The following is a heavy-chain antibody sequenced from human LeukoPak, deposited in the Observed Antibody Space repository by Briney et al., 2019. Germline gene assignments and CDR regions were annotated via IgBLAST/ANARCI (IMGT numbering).Heavy chain of an antibody. Sequence: SQTLSLTCTVSGGSISSGGYYWSWIRQPPGKGLEWIGYIYHSGSTYYSPSLKSRVTISVDRSKNQFSLKLSSVTAADTAVYYCARGHYDFWSGPLIDYWGQGTLVTVSS. J-gene: IGHJ4*02. CDR1: GGSISSGGYY. V-gene: IGHV4-30-2*01. CDR3: ARGHYDFWSGPLIDY. D-gene: IGHD3-3*01. CDR2: IYHSGST.